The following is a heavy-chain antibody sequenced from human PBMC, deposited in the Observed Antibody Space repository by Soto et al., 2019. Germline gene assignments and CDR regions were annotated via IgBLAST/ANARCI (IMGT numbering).Heavy chain of an antibody. Sequence: PSETLSLTCTVSGDAIYIGGYYWTWIRQHPEKGLEWIGYIYHTGKTYYNPSLESRVSMSVDMSKNQFSLKLASVTAADTAVYYCARDGSSTGNWIDPWGQGTLVTVSS. CDR2: IYHTGKT. CDR3: ARDGSSTGNWIDP. D-gene: IGHD2-2*01. V-gene: IGHV4-31*03. J-gene: IGHJ5*02. CDR1: GDAIYIGGYY.